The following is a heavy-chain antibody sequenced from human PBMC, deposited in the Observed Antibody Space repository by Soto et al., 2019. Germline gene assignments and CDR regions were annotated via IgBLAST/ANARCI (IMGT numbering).Heavy chain of an antibody. D-gene: IGHD4-17*01. CDR1: GFMFSTYA. V-gene: IGHV3-23*01. J-gene: IGHJ3*02. CDR2: ISNTGDST. CDR3: AHPRGYGVFDAVDI. Sequence: SLRLSCSASGFMFSTYAMNWVRQAPGKGLEWVSAISNTGDSTYYAESVRGRFTISRDNSINTLYLQMTSLRTEDTAVYYCAHPRGYGVFDAVDIWGKGTMVTV.